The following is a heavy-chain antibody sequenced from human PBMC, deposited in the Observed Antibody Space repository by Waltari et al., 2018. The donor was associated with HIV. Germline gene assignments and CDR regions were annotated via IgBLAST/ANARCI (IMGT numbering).Heavy chain of an antibody. CDR1: DGSLSGYV. J-gene: IGHJ4*02. CDR3: ARFRPYEILNFRTYYFDS. V-gene: IGHV4-34*12. D-gene: IGHD3-9*01. CDR2: TIHRRRT. Sequence: QVLLQQWGAGLLKPSETLSLTCAVYDGSLSGYVWSWIRQPPGKGLEWIGETIHRRRTNYNSPFGVRVAMSPDTSKNQFSLRLTSVPASDPPVYVCARFRPYEILNFRTYYFDSWGQGTVVTVSS.